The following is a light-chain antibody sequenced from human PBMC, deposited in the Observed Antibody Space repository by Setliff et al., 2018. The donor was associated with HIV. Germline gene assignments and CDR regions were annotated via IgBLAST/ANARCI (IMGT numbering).Light chain of an antibody. V-gene: IGLV2-14*03. CDR2: DVS. J-gene: IGLJ1*01. CDR1: SSDVGGYNY. Sequence: QSVLTQPASVSGSPGQSITISCTGTSSDVGGYNYVSWYQQHPGKAPKLMIYDVSKRPSGVSNRFSGSKSGNTASLTISGLQAEDEADYYCSSYAGSSSLVFGTGTKVTVL. CDR3: SSYAGSSSLV.